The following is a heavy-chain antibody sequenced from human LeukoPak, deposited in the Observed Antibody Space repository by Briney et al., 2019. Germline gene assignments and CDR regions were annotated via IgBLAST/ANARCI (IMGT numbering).Heavy chain of an antibody. Sequence: SETLSLTRTVSGDSIRSYYWSWIRQPPGKGLKWIGYIYYSGSANYNPSLKSRVTISVDTSKNQFSLKLSSVTAADTAVYYCARQGGYYYDSSGYRPFDYWGQGTLVTVSS. CDR2: IYYSGSA. V-gene: IGHV4-59*08. CDR1: GDSIRSYY. J-gene: IGHJ4*02. CDR3: ARQGGYYYDSSGYRPFDY. D-gene: IGHD3-22*01.